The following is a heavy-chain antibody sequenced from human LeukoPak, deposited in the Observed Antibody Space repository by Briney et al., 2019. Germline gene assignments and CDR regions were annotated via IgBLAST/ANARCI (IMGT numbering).Heavy chain of an antibody. CDR3: ARGGYYDFWSGVSMGLGMDV. D-gene: IGHD3-3*01. J-gene: IGHJ6*02. CDR1: GYTFTSYD. CDR2: MNPNSGNT. V-gene: IGHV1-8*01. Sequence: ASVKVSCKASGYTFTSYDINWVRQATGQGLEWMGWMNPNSGNTGYAQKFQGRVTMTRNTSISTAYMELSSLRSEDTAVYYCARGGYYDFWSGVSMGLGMDVWGQGTTVTVSS.